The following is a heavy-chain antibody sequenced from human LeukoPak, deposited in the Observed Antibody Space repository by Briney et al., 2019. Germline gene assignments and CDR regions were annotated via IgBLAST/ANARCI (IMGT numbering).Heavy chain of an antibody. J-gene: IGHJ4*02. CDR2: IYNDGSST. Sequence: PGGSLRLSCAASGFTFRSYWMHWVRQAPGKGLVWVSGIYNDGSSTRYADSVKGRFTISKDNAKNTLYLQMNSLRAEDTAVYYCARDWRSHFDYWGQGTLVTVSS. CDR1: GFTFRSYW. V-gene: IGHV3-74*01. CDR3: ARDWRSHFDY.